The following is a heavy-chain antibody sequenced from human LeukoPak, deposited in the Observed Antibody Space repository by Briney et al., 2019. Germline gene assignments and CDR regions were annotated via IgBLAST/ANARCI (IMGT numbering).Heavy chain of an antibody. J-gene: IGHJ4*02. D-gene: IGHD5-12*01. CDR3: AKEYSGYDFDY. Sequence: SGGSLGLSCAASGFTLRSYDMSWVRQAPGKGLEWVAATSGSGVNSYYADSVRGRFTISRDNSQNTLYLQMDSLRAEDTALYYCAKEYSGYDFDYWGQGTLVTVSS. CDR1: GFTLRSYD. V-gene: IGHV3-23*01. CDR2: TSGSGVNS.